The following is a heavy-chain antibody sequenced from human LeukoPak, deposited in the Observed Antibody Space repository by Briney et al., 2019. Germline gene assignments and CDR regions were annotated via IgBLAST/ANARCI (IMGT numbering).Heavy chain of an antibody. D-gene: IGHD1-7*01. Sequence: SETLSLTCTVSGHSISSYYWSWIRQPPGKGLEWIGFIYYSGSTNYNPSLKSRVTISVDTSKNHFSVKLTSVTTADTAVYYCARLYGNFQNYYDYWGQGTLVTVSS. V-gene: IGHV4-59*12. J-gene: IGHJ4*02. CDR3: ARLYGNFQNYYDY. CDR2: IYYSGST. CDR1: GHSISSYY.